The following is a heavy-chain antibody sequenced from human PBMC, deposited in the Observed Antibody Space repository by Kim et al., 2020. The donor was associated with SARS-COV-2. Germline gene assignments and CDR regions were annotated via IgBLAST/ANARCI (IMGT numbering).Heavy chain of an antibody. V-gene: IGHV4-59*01. CDR1: GGSISNYY. CDR2: IYYSGST. D-gene: IGHD1-1*01. Sequence: SETLSLTCTVSGGSISNYYWSWIRQPPGKGLEWIGYIYYSGSTNYTPSLKSRVTITIDTSKNQFSLKLSSVTAADTAMYYCARTGHAGWFDPCGHGSLVT. CDR3: ARTGHAGWFDP. J-gene: IGHJ5*02.